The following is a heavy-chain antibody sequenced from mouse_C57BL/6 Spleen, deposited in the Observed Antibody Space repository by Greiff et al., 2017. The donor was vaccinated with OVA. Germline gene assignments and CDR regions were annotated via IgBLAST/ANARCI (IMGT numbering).Heavy chain of an antibody. CDR1: GYTFTSYW. CDR3: ARGGDYVAMDY. V-gene: IGHV1-52*01. Sequence: VQLKQPGAELVRPGSSVKLSCKASGYTFTSYWMHWVKQRPIQGLEWIGNIDPSDSETHYNQKFKDKATLTVDKSSSTAYMQLSSLTSEDSAVYYCARGGDYVAMDYWGQGTSVTVSS. CDR2: IDPSDSET. J-gene: IGHJ4*01.